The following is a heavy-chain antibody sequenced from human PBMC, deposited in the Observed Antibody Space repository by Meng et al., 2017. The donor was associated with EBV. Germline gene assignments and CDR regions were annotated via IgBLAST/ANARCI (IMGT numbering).Heavy chain of an antibody. J-gene: IGHJ4*02. CDR1: VGNFITYA. CDR3: ARDPSSSSPYFDY. D-gene: IGHD6-6*01. V-gene: IGHV1-69*01. Sequence: QMGEPGAEGKKPESSGKGASKALVGNFITYASSWVRQSPAQGLQLMGGIVPIFGTANYAQKSQGRVTITADESTSTADMELSSLRSEDTAVNYCARDPSSSSPYFDYWGQGTLVTVSS. CDR2: IVPIFGTA.